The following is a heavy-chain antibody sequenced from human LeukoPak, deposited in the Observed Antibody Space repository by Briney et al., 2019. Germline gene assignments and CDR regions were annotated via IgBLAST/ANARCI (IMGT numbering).Heavy chain of an antibody. Sequence: SETLSLTCTVSGGSISTYYWSWIRQPPGKGLEWIGYIYYSGSTNYSPSLKSRVTISVDTSKNQFSLNLTSVTAADAAVYYCARDLGYSGFDWAPWGQGTLVTVSS. J-gene: IGHJ5*02. CDR2: IYYSGST. CDR3: ARDLGYSGFDWAP. V-gene: IGHV4-59*12. D-gene: IGHD5-12*01. CDR1: GGSISTYY.